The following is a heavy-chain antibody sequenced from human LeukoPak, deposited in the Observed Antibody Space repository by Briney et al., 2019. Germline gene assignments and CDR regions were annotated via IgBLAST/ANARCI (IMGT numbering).Heavy chain of an antibody. CDR3: SLY. D-gene: IGHD4-17*01. J-gene: IGHJ4*02. CDR2: IRYNEGDT. CDR1: AFTFSSYG. V-gene: IGHV3-30*02. Sequence: GGSLRLSCAASAFTFSSYGLHWVRQAPGKGLQWVAFIRYNEGDTFYGDSVKGRFTISRDNSRSTVYLQMNSLRADSAEYGDYSLYWGRGTLVTVFS.